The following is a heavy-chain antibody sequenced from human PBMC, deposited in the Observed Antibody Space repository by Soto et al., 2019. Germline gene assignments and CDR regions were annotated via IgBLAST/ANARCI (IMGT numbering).Heavy chain of an antibody. Sequence: EVHLVESGGGLVQPGGSLRLSCAASGFTFSTYWMNWVRQAPGKGPEWVANIKQDGSDRYYVDSVKGRFTISRDNAKNSLYLQMSSLRAEDTAVYYCARAGSSWYIPFDFWGQGTLVTVSS. D-gene: IGHD6-13*01. V-gene: IGHV3-7*04. CDR2: IKQDGSDR. CDR1: GFTFSTYW. CDR3: ARAGSSWYIPFDF. J-gene: IGHJ4*02.